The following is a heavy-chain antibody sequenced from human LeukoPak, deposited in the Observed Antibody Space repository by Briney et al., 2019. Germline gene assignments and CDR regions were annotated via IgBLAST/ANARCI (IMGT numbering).Heavy chain of an antibody. CDR2: ISYDGSNK. CDR1: GFTFSSYA. J-gene: IGHJ4*02. CDR3: ARVPVYSSSHFDY. V-gene: IGHV3-30-3*01. D-gene: IGHD6-6*01. Sequence: GRSLRLSCAASGFTFSSYAMHWVRQAPGTGLEWVAVISYDGSNKYYADSVKGRFTISRDNSKNTLYLQMNSLRAEDTAVYYCARVPVYSSSHFDYWGQGTLVTVSS.